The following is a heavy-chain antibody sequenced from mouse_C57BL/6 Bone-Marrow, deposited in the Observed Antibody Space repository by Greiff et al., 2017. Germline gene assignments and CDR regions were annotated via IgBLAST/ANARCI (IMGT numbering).Heavy chain of an antibody. V-gene: IGHV5-6*02. D-gene: IGHD4-1*01. Sequence: DVKLVESGGDLVKPGGSLKLSCAASGFTFSSYGMSWVRQTPDKRLEWVATISSGGSYTYYPDSLKGRFTISRDNAKNTLYLQMSSLTSEDTAMYYCARRDWSYYFDYWGQGTTLTVSS. CDR2: ISSGGSYT. CDR1: GFTFSSYG. J-gene: IGHJ2*01. CDR3: ARRDWSYYFDY.